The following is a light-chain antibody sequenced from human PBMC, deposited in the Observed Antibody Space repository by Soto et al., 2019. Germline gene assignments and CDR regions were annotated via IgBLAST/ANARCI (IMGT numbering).Light chain of an antibody. CDR2: AAS. Sequence: IQMTQSPSALSASVGDRVTITCRASQDIRHFLAWYQHKPGRVPKLLIYAASTLQSGVPSRFSGSGSGTDFILTISSLQPEDAALYSCQKYNTATRTFGGGTTVEI. CDR3: QKYNTATRT. V-gene: IGKV1-27*01. CDR1: QDIRHF. J-gene: IGKJ4*01.